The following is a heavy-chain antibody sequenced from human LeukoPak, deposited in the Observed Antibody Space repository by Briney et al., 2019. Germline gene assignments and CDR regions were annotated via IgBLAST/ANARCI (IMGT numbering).Heavy chain of an antibody. D-gene: IGHD5-24*01. V-gene: IGHV1-69*05. CDR1: GGTFSSYA. CDR3: ARTRDGYNFGFDY. Sequence: GASVKVSCKASGGTFSSYAISWVRQAPGQGLEWMGGIIPIFGTANYAQKFQGRVTITTDESMSTAYMELSSLRSEDTAVYYCARTRDGYNFGFDYWGQGTLVTVSS. J-gene: IGHJ4*02. CDR2: IIPIFGTA.